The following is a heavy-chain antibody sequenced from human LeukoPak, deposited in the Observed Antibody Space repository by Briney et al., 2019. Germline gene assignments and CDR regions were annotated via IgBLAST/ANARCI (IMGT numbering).Heavy chain of an antibody. CDR3: ARIPGYGRYYYYMDV. V-gene: IGHV4-39*01. CDR1: GGSISSSSYY. D-gene: IGHD5-18*01. Sequence: PSGTLSLTCTVSGGSISSSSYYWGWIRQPPGKGLERIGSIYYSGSTYYNPSLKSRVTISVDTSKNQFSLKLSSVTAADTAVYYCARIPGYGRYYYYMDVWGKGTTVTVSS. J-gene: IGHJ6*03. CDR2: IYYSGST.